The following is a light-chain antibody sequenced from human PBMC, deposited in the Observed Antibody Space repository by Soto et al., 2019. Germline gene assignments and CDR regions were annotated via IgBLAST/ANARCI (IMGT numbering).Light chain of an antibody. CDR2: EVS. CDR3: SSYTSSSTIGV. V-gene: IGLV2-14*01. J-gene: IGLJ2*01. Sequence: QSALTQPASVSGSPGQSITISCTGTSSDVGGYNYVSWYQQHPGKAPKLMIYEVSNRPSGVSNRFSGSKSGNTASLTISGLQAEDDEDYYCSSYTSSSTIGVFGGGTKLTVL. CDR1: SSDVGGYNY.